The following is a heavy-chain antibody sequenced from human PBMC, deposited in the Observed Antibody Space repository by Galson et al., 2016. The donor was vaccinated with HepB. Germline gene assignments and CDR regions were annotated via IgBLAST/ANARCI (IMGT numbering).Heavy chain of an antibody. V-gene: IGHV3-30*04. CDR2: VSFDGSNK. J-gene: IGHJ2*01. CDR3: ARGEGGYSSSWYGWYSDV. Sequence: SLRLSCAASGFNFRSYAIHWVRQAPGKGLEWVAVVSFDGSNKDYADSVKGRLTISRDNSKNTLYLQMNGLRAEDTAVYYCARGEGGYSSSWYGWYSDVWGRGTLVTVSS. CDR1: GFNFRSYA. D-gene: IGHD6-13*01.